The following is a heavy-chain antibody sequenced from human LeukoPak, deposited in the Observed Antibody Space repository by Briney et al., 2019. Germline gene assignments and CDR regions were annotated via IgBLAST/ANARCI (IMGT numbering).Heavy chain of an antibody. V-gene: IGHV3-23*01. CDR2: IGNTET. D-gene: IGHD2-21*01. CDR3: AKDWIQFNRVFDCFDS. CDR1: GFTFNTNA. Sequence: GGSLRLSCATSGFTFNTNAMSWVRQAPGKGLEWVSTIGNTETFYADSVTGRFTISRDNSKNTVYLHMNSLRVEDTAVYYCAKDWIQFNRVFDCFDSWGQGTLVTVSS. J-gene: IGHJ4*02.